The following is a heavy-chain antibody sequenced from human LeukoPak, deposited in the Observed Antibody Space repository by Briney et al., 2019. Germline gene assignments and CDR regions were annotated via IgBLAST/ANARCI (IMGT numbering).Heavy chain of an antibody. D-gene: IGHD3-22*01. V-gene: IGHV5-51*01. CDR3: ATAGGDSSGLEAFDI. CDR1: GYSLTSYW. Sequence: GESLKIYCRGSGYSLTSYWIGRVRQMPGKGLEWMGIIYPGDSDTRYCPSFQGQVTISADKSISTAYMQWSSVKASDTAMYYCATAGGDSSGLEAFDIWGQGTMVTVSS. J-gene: IGHJ3*02. CDR2: IYPGDSDT.